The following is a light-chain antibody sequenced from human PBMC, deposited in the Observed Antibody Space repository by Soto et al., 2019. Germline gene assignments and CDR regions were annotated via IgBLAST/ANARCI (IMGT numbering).Light chain of an antibody. CDR3: CSYAPTRASCV. Sequence: QSVLTQPASVSGSPGQSITISCTGTGSDIGSYNLVSWYQQPPGKAPKLIIYEVTNRPSGVSSRFSGSKSGNTASLTISGLQAEDDADYYCCSYAPTRASCVFGTGTKVTV. CDR2: EVT. CDR1: GSDIGSYNL. J-gene: IGLJ1*01. V-gene: IGLV2-23*02.